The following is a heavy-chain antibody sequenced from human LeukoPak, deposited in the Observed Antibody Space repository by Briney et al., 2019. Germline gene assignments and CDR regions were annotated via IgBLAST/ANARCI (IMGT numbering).Heavy chain of an antibody. V-gene: IGHV3-30*02. CDR2: IRYDGSNK. D-gene: IGHD5-18*01. CDR1: GFTFSSYG. Sequence: GGSLRLSCAASGFTFSSYGMHWVRQAPGKGLEWVAFIRYDGSNKYYADSVKGRLTISRDNSKNTVYLQMNSLRPEDTAVYYCAKDLKRGYSYGYWAFTPGYWGQGTLVTVSS. J-gene: IGHJ4*02. CDR3: AKDLKRGYSYGYWAFTPGY.